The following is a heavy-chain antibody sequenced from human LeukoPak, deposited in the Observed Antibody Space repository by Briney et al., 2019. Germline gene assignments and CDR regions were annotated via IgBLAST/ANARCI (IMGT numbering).Heavy chain of an antibody. V-gene: IGHV4-39*07. CDR2: IYYSGST. J-gene: IGHJ4*02. Sequence: SETLSLTCTVSGGSISSSSYYWGWVRQPPGKGLEWIGSIYYSGSTYYNPSFKSRVTISVDTSKNQFSLKLSSVTAADTAVYYCARYSVVVAAMFYWGQGTLVTVSS. CDR3: ARYSVVVAAMFY. D-gene: IGHD2-15*01. CDR1: GGSISSSSYY.